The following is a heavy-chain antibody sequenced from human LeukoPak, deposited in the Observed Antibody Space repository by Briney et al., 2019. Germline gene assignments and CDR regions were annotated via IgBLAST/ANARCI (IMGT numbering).Heavy chain of an antibody. V-gene: IGHV3-30*03. D-gene: IGHD5-18*01. Sequence: GGSLRHSCAASGFTFSNYGIHWVRQAPGKGLEWVAVISYDGSNKYYADSVKGRFTISRDNSKNTLYLQMNSLRAEDTAVYYCARGSGYSYAFTGRERTKSRLDYWGQGTLVTVSS. CDR2: ISYDGSNK. J-gene: IGHJ4*02. CDR1: GFTFSNYG. CDR3: ARGSGYSYAFTGRERTKSRLDY.